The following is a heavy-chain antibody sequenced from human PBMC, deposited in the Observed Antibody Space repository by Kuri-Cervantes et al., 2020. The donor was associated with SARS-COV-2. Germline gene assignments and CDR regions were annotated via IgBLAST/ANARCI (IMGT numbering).Heavy chain of an antibody. CDR3: AKDRPHAVIVVVPAAISSYFDY. D-gene: IGHD2-2*01. CDR2: ISDDGKKR. J-gene: IGHJ4*02. CDR1: GFTFSRYA. V-gene: IGHV3-30*04. Sequence: GESLKISCAASGFTFSRYAIHCVRQAPGKGLEWVAVISDDGKKRYYADSVKGRFTISRDNSQSTLYLQMNSLRAEDTAVYYCAKDRPHAVIVVVPAAISSYFDYWGQGTLVTVSS.